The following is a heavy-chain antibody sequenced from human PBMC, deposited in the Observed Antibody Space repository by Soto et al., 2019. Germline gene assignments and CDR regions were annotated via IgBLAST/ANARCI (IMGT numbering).Heavy chain of an antibody. V-gene: IGHV5-51*01. Sequence: PGASLKISCKASGYFFTSNWVAWVRQMPGKGLEYMGIIFPGDSDTTYSPSFQGHVTISADKSTSTAFLQWASLQPSDSAMYYCARQDSRGYGHWGQGTLVTVSS. CDR1: GYFFTSNW. CDR3: ARQDSRGYGH. D-gene: IGHD6-19*01. CDR2: IFPGDSDT. J-gene: IGHJ4*01.